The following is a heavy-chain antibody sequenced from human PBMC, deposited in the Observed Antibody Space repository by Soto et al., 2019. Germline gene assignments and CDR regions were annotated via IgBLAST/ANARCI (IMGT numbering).Heavy chain of an antibody. D-gene: IGHD6-19*01. J-gene: IGHJ4*02. CDR1: GFTFNSYA. V-gene: IGHV3-23*01. CDR2: ISDIGGTT. CDR3: AREYSSAWKTVDY. Sequence: EVPLLESGGGLVQPGRSLRLSCAASGFTFNSYAVSWVRQAPGKGLEWVSAISDIGGTTYYADSVKGRFTISRDNSKTTLYLQMNSLRAEDTAVYCCAREYSSAWKTVDYWGQGTLVTVSS.